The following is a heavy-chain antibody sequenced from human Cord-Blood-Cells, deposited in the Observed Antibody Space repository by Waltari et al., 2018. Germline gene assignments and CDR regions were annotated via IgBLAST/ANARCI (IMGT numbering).Heavy chain of an antibody. Sequence: QMQLVQSGPEVKKPGTSVKVSCKASGFTFTSSAVQWVRQARGQRLGWIGRIVVGSGNTNYAQKFQERVTITRDMSTSTAYMELSSLRSEDTAVYYCAAGNSSSSTYYYYGMDVWGQGTTVTVSS. CDR1: GFTFTSSA. D-gene: IGHD6-6*01. V-gene: IGHV1-58*01. J-gene: IGHJ6*02. CDR3: AAGNSSSSTYYYYGMDV. CDR2: IVVGSGNT.